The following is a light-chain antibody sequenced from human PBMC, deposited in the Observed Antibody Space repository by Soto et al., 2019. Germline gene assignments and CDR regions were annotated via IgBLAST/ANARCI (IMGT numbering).Light chain of an antibody. CDR2: KAS. CDR3: QQYNSFIWT. CDR1: QSISSW. Sequence: DIQMTQSPSTLSASVGDRVTITCRASQSISSWLAWYQQRPGKAPKLLIYKASGLESGVPSRFSGSGSGTEFNLTISSLQPEDFATYYCQQYNSFIWTFGQGTKVDI. V-gene: IGKV1-5*03. J-gene: IGKJ1*01.